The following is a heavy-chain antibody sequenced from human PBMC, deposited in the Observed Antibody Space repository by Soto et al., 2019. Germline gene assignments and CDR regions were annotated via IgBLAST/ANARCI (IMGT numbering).Heavy chain of an antibody. Sequence: QVQLVQSGAEVKKPGASVKVSCKASGYTFTSYDINWVRQATGQGLEWMGWMYPNSGNTGYAQKFQGRVTMTRNTSISTAYMELSSLRSEETAVYYCARGPWQQQVERRNWVDPWGQGPLVTVSS. D-gene: IGHD6-13*01. J-gene: IGHJ5*02. CDR3: ARGPWQQQVERRNWVDP. CDR2: MYPNSGNT. V-gene: IGHV1-8*01. CDR1: GYTFTSYD.